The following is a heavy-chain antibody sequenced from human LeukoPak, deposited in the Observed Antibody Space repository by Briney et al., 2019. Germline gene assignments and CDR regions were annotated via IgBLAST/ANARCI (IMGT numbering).Heavy chain of an antibody. CDR1: GGSISSGGYS. J-gene: IGHJ6*02. V-gene: IGHV4-34*01. CDR3: ARYYYYGMDV. Sequence: PSETLSLTCAVSGGSISSGGYSWSWIRQPPGKGLEWIGEINHSGSTNYNPSLKSRVTISVDASKNQFSLKLSSVTAADTAVYYCARYYYYGMDVWGQGTTVTVSS. CDR2: INHSGST.